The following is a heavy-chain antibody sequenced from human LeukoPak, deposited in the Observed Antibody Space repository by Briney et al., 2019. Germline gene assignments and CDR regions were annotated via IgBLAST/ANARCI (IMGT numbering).Heavy chain of an antibody. CDR1: GFTLSTYG. Sequence: PGRSLRLSCAASGFTLSTYGMHWVRQAPGKGLEWVAIISYDGSNEYYADSVKGRFTVSRDNLKNTLYLQMNSLRAEDTAVYYCARDFGSNSWYNWFDPWGQGTLVTVSS. D-gene: IGHD6-13*01. CDR2: ISYDGSNE. CDR3: ARDFGSNSWYNWFDP. V-gene: IGHV3-30*03. J-gene: IGHJ5*02.